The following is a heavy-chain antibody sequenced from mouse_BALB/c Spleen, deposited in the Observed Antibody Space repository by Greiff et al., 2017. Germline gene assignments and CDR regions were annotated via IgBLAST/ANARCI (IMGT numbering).Heavy chain of an antibody. V-gene: IGHV5-6-2*01. D-gene: IGHD3-3*01. CDR1: GFTFSSYY. J-gene: IGHJ4*01. CDR3: ARESRVWAYYAMDY. Sequence: DVQLVVSGGGLVKLGGSLKLSCAASGFTFSSYYMSWVRQTPEKRLELVAAINSNGGSTYYPDTVKGRFTISRDNAKNTLYLQMSSLKSEDTALYYCARESRVWAYYAMDYWGQGTSVTVSS. CDR2: INSNGGST.